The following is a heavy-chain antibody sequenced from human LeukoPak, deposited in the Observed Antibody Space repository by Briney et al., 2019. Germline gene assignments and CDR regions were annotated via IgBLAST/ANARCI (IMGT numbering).Heavy chain of an antibody. CDR3: GRIPSPSAYAYSGSYYVDH. CDR1: GLTFSTYA. J-gene: IGHJ4*02. D-gene: IGHD1-26*01. CDR2: IRGSGTDT. Sequence: GGSLKLSCAASGLTFSTYAVGWVRQAPGGGREWVSGIRGSGTDTFSGDSMKGRFTISRDNSKNTLFLKMSSLRAEDTATYYCGRIPSPSAYAYSGSYYVDHWGQGTLVTVSS. V-gene: IGHV3-23*01.